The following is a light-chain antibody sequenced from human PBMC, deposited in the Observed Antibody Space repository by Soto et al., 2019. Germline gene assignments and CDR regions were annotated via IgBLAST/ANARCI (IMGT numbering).Light chain of an antibody. CDR2: DAS. CDR1: QSISSG. V-gene: IGKV1-5*01. Sequence: GDRVTIPCRASQSISSGLAWYQKKTGKAPKLLIYDASSLESGVPSRFSGSGSGTEFTLTISSLQPDDFATYYCQQYNSYWTFGQGTKVDIK. J-gene: IGKJ1*01. CDR3: QQYNSYWT.